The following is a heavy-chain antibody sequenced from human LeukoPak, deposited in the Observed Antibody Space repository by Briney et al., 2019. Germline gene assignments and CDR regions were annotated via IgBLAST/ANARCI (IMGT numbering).Heavy chain of an antibody. CDR3: AREGKVAALDY. CDR2: IKEDGSDK. J-gene: IGHJ4*02. CDR1: GFSLRNYW. D-gene: IGHD2-15*01. Sequence: PGGSLRLSCAASGFSLRNYWMSWVRQAPGKGLEWVASIKEDGSDKYYVDSVKGRFTISRDNAKNSASLQLDSLRPEDTALYYCAREGKVAALDYWGQGSLVTVSA. V-gene: IGHV3-7*01.